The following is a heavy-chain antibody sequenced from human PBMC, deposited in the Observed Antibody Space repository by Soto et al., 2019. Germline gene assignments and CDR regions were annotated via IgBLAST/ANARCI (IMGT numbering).Heavy chain of an antibody. CDR2: ISYDGSNK. Sequence: GGSLRLSCAASGFTFSSYGMHWVRQAPGKGLEWVAVISYDGSNKYYADSVKGRFTISRDNSKNTLYLQMNSLRAEDTAVYYCAKDTAARPYYYYYYMDVWGKGTTVTVSS. CDR1: GFTFSSYG. CDR3: AKDTAARPYYYYYYMDV. D-gene: IGHD6-6*01. J-gene: IGHJ6*03. V-gene: IGHV3-30*18.